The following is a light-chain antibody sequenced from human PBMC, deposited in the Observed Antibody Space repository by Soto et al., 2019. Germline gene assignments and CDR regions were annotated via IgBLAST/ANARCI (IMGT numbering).Light chain of an antibody. J-gene: IGKJ2*03. Sequence: EIVLTQSPGTLSLSPGERATLSCRASQSVSTSYLAWYQQKPRQAPRLLIFGASRRATGISDRFSGSGSGTDLTLTISRLEPEDFAVYYCQQYGSSTYSFGQGTKLEIK. CDR2: GAS. CDR1: QSVSTSY. V-gene: IGKV3-20*01. CDR3: QQYGSSTYS.